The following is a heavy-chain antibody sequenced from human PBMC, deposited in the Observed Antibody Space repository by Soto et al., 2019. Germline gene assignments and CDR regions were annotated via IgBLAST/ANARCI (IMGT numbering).Heavy chain of an antibody. CDR1: GFPFDSYS. J-gene: IGHJ6*02. CDR3: AREANTIYAPHGLDV. V-gene: IGHV3-21*01. CDR2: LSSGSFYI. D-gene: IGHD3-3*01. Sequence: VGSLRLSCAVSGFPFDSYSMSWVRQAPGQGLEWLASLSSGSFYIFHADSIRGRFTISRDDAKNLLFLQMNSLTIEDTATYYCAREANTIYAPHGLDVWGQGTAVTVS.